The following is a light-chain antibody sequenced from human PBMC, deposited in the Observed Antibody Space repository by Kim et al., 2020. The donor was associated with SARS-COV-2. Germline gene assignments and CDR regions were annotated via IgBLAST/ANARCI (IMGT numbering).Light chain of an antibody. CDR1: QSISTN. J-gene: IGKJ4*01. CDR2: AAS. V-gene: IGKV1-39*01. Sequence: DIQMTQSPSPLSASVGDRVTITCRASQSISTNLNWYQQKSGKAPKLLIYAASSLQGGVPSRFSGSGSGTDFTLTISNLQPEDSATYYCQQSNSTPLTFGGGTRVEI. CDR3: QQSNSTPLT.